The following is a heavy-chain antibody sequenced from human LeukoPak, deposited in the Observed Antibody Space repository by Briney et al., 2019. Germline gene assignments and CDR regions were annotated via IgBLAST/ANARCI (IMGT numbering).Heavy chain of an antibody. CDR2: IKEDGSEK. J-gene: IGHJ4*01. CDR1: GFTFSNYW. V-gene: IGHV3-7*01. D-gene: IGHD3-16*01. CDR3: ARQGDDY. Sequence: PGWFLRLSCVASGFTFSNYWMSWVRQAPGKGLEFVANIKEDGSEKYYVDSVKGRFTISRDNAKNSLYLQMNSLRAEDTAVYYCARQGDDYWGHGTLVTVSS.